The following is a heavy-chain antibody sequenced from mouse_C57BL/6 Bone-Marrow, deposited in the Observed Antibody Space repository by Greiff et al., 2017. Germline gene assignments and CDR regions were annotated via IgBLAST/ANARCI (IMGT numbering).Heavy chain of an antibody. J-gene: IGHJ2*01. V-gene: IGHV1-82*01. D-gene: IGHD1-2*01. CDR3: ARGCDDGGLDY. CDR1: GYAFSSSW. Sequence: QVQLQQSGPELVKPGASVKISCKASGYAFSSSWMTWVKQRPGKGLEWIGRIYPGDGGTNYNGKFKGKATLTADTSSSTAYMQLSSLTSEDSAVYFCARGCDDGGLDYWGKGTTLTVSS. CDR2: IYPGDGGT.